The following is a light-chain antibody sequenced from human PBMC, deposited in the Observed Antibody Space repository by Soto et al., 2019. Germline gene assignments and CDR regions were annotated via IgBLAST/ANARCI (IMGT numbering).Light chain of an antibody. Sequence: QSLLTQPASVSGSPGQSITSSCTGTSSVVGSYNLVSWYQQHPGKAPKLMIYEVSKRPSGVSNRFSGSKSGNTASLTISGLQAEDEADYYCCSYAGSGTFVFGTGTKVTVL. J-gene: IGLJ1*01. CDR2: EVS. V-gene: IGLV2-23*02. CDR1: SSVVGSYNL. CDR3: CSYAGSGTFV.